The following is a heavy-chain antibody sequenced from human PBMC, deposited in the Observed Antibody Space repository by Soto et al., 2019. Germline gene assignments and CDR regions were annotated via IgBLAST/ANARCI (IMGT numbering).Heavy chain of an antibody. Sequence: GGSLRLSCAASGFTFSSYGMHWVRQAPGMGLEWVAVIWYDGSNKYYADSVKGRFTISRDNSKNTLYLQMNSLRAEDTAVYYCARDQRYPPVSDAGTYYYYGMDVWGQGTTVTVSS. D-gene: IGHD6-13*01. CDR2: IWYDGSNK. CDR3: ARDQRYPPVSDAGTYYYYGMDV. V-gene: IGHV3-33*01. J-gene: IGHJ6*02. CDR1: GFTFSSYG.